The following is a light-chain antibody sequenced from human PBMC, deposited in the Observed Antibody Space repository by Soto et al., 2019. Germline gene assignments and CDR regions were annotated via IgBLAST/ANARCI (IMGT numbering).Light chain of an antibody. CDR3: QQSNSIPPWT. Sequence: DIQMTQSPSSVAASVGDRVTITCRASQGVGNWLAWYQQRPGKAPRLLIYGASTLQSGVPSRFSGSGSGTDLTLTISSLQAEDFATYYCQQSNSIPPWTFGQGPKVEI. CDR2: GAS. V-gene: IGKV1-12*01. CDR1: QGVGNW. J-gene: IGKJ1*01.